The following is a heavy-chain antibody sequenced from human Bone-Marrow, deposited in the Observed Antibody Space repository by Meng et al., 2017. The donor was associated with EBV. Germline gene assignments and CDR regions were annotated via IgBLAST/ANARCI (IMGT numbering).Heavy chain of an antibody. CDR2: INAGNGNT. CDR1: GYTFTSYA. Sequence: QVQLVQSGAEVKKPGASVKVSCKASGYTFTSYAMHWVRQAPGQRLEWMGWINAGNGNTKYSQNFQGRVTFTRDTSARTAYMELRSLRFEDTAFYYCAREPSGYGDDDYWGQGTLVTVAS. J-gene: IGHJ4*02. V-gene: IGHV1-3*01. D-gene: IGHD5-12*01. CDR3: AREPSGYGDDDY.